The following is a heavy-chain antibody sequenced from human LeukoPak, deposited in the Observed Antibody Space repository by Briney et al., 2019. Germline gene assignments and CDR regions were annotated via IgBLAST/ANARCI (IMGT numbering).Heavy chain of an antibody. CDR2: ISSSSSYI. J-gene: IGHJ3*02. Sequence: PGGSLRLSCAASGFTFSSYSMNWVRQAPGKGLEWVSSISSSSSYIYYVETVKGRFTISRDNARNSLCLQMNSLRAEDTAVYYCARGYSNYGYAFDIWGQGTMVTVSS. D-gene: IGHD4-11*01. CDR3: ARGYSNYGYAFDI. CDR1: GFTFSSYS. V-gene: IGHV3-21*01.